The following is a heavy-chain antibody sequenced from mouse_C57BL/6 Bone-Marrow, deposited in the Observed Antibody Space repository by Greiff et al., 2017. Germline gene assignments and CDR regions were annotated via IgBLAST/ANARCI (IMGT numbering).Heavy chain of an antibody. Sequence: EVQLQQSGPELVKPVASVKISYMHWVKQSSEKSLEWIGEINPRTGGTSYNQKFKGKATLTVDKSSSTAYLQLKSLTSEDSAVYYCALTRGGFRYYYAMDYWGQGTSVTVSS. J-gene: IGHJ4*01. D-gene: IGHD3-1*01. CDR2: INPRTGGT. CDR3: ALTRGGFRYYYAMDY. V-gene: IGHV1-43*01.